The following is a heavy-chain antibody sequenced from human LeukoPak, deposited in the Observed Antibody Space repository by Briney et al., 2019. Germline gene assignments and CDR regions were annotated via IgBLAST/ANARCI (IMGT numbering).Heavy chain of an antibody. CDR1: GGSISSSSYY. J-gene: IGHJ5*02. CDR3: ARDVGYCSSTSCYAYNWFDP. Sequence: SETLSLTCTVSGGSISSSSYYWGWIRQPPGKGLEWIGSIYYSGSTYYNPSLKSRVTISVDTSKNQFSLKLSSVTAADTAVYYCARDVGYCSSTSCYAYNWFDPWGQGTLVTVSS. CDR2: IYYSGST. D-gene: IGHD2-2*01. V-gene: IGHV4-39*07.